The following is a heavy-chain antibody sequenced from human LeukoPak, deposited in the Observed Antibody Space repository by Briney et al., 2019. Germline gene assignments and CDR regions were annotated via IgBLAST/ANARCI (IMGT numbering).Heavy chain of an antibody. D-gene: IGHD6-19*01. V-gene: IGHV3-30*18. CDR1: GFTFSSYS. CDR2: ISYDGSNK. Sequence: GGSLRLSCAASGFTFSSYSMNWVRQAPGKGLEWVAVISYDGSNKYYADSVKGRFTTSRDNSKDTLYVQMNSLRPEDTAVYYCAKDKLAVGEGVAFDYWGQGTLVTVSS. J-gene: IGHJ4*02. CDR3: AKDKLAVGEGVAFDY.